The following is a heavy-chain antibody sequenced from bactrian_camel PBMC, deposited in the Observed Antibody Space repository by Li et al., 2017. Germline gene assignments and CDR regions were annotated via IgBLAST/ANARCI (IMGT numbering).Heavy chain of an antibody. CDR2: IDSDNST. CDR3: AVLSQCNHCRGVVVGIWQQYAS. Sequence: HVQLVESGGGSVQAGGSLTLSCVASAYESMTCLGWFRQAPGKEREGVASIDSDNSTTYAESVEGRFTISVDRAKNTVYLQMDSLKPEDTAMYYGAVLSQCNHCRGVVVGIWQQYASWGQGTQVTVS. D-gene: IGHD6*01. J-gene: IGHJ4*01. CDR1: AYESMTC. V-gene: IGHV3S53*01.